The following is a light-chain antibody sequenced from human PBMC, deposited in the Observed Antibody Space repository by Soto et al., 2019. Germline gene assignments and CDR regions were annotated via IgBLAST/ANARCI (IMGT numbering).Light chain of an antibody. CDR3: QQSYSTPLT. J-gene: IGKJ4*01. CDR1: QTISTF. Sequence: DIQMTQSPSSLSASVGDRVTITCRASQTISTFLNWYQQKPGEAPKLLIYATSSLQSGVPSRFSGSGSGTDFTLIISSLQPEDFATFYCQQSYSTPLTFGGGTKVEIK. V-gene: IGKV1-39*01. CDR2: ATS.